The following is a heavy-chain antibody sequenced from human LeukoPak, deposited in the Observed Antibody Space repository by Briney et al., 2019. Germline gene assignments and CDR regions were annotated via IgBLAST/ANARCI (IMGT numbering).Heavy chain of an antibody. CDR1: GYTFTSYG. CDR2: INPNNGGT. Sequence: ASVKVSCKASGYTFTSYGISWVRQAPGQGLEWMGWINPNNGGTKYEQKFQGRVTMTRDTSIHTAYMELTRLRSEDTAVYYCAVWKGYVDFWSGPFDYWGQGTLVNVSS. CDR3: AVWKGYVDFWSGPFDY. J-gene: IGHJ4*02. V-gene: IGHV1-2*02. D-gene: IGHD3-3*01.